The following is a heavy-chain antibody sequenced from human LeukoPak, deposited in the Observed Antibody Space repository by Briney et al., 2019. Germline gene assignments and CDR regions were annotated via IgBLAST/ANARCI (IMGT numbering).Heavy chain of an antibody. Sequence: GGSLRLSCAASGFTFSSYAMSWVRQAPGKGLEWVSGISGSGGSTYYADSVKGRLTISRDNSKNTLYLQMNSLRAEDTAVYYCEKGRYYGSGKWGYFEYWGQGTLVTVSS. J-gene: IGHJ4*02. D-gene: IGHD3-10*01. V-gene: IGHV3-23*01. CDR3: EKGRYYGSGKWGYFEY. CDR1: GFTFSSYA. CDR2: ISGSGGST.